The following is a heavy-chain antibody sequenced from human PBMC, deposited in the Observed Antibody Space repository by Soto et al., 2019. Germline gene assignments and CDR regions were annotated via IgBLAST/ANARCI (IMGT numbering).Heavy chain of an antibody. CDR3: AREQGACSDTSCYPGPYDC. CDR2: ITRKSTTI. CDR1: GFTFSSYS. D-gene: IGHD2-2*01. Sequence: GGSLRLSCAASGFTFSSYSMNWVRQAPGKGMELVSYITRKSTTIKYADSVKGRTTVSRDNAKNSLYLHLNSLREEDTGVYYCAREQGACSDTSCYPGPYDCWGQGTLVTVSS. V-gene: IGHV3-48*02. J-gene: IGHJ4*02.